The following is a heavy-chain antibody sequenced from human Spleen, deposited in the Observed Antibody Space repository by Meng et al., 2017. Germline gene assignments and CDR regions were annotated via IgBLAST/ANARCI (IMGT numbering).Heavy chain of an antibody. CDR3: SRVWDYGDFYFDY. CDR2: IRSKPYGGTT. J-gene: IGHJ4*02. CDR1: GFTFGDYG. D-gene: IGHD4-17*01. V-gene: IGHV3-49*03. Sequence: GESLKISCTVSGFTFGDYGLSWFRQAPGKGLEWVGFIRSKPYGGTTENAASVKGRFTISRDDSKTIAYLQMNSLKTEDTAVYYCSRVWDYGDFYFDYWGQGTLVTVSS.